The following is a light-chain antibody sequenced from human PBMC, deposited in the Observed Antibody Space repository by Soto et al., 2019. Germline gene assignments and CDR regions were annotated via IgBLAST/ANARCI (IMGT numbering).Light chain of an antibody. CDR3: MQALQPPLT. V-gene: IGKV2-28*01. J-gene: IGKJ5*01. Sequence: EIVLTQSPLSLPVTPGEPASISCRSSQSLLHSNGYNSVDWYLQKPGQSPQLLIYLVSNRASGVPDRFSGSGSGADFTLKISRVEADDVGLYYCMQALQPPLTFGQGTRLEIK. CDR2: LVS. CDR1: QSLLHSNGYNS.